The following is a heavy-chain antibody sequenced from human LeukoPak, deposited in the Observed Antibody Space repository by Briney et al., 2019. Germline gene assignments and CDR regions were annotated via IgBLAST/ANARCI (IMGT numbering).Heavy chain of an antibody. Sequence: GGSLRLSCAASGFTFNIYAMTWVRQAPGKGLEWVSGISASGAYTHYADSVKGRFTISRDNSKNTLSLQMNSLRAEDTAVYYCTREVWGSYGYWGQGALVTVSS. CDR1: GFTFNIYA. D-gene: IGHD3-16*01. CDR2: ISASGAYT. CDR3: TREVWGSYGY. J-gene: IGHJ4*02. V-gene: IGHV3-23*01.